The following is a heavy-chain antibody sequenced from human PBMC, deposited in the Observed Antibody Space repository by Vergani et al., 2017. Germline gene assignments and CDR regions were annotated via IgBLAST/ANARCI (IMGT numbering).Heavy chain of an antibody. CDR2: ISNDGSKK. D-gene: IGHD3-16*01. CDR3: ARRGAFKDPSYYYGMDV. J-gene: IGHJ6*02. CDR1: GFSFSSHT. Sequence: QVQLAESGGGRVQPGRSLRLSCAASGFSFSSHTIHWVRQAPGKGLEWVAVISNDGSKKYYADSVKGRFTISRDNSKNTLDLQMNSLRTQDTAVYYCARRGAFKDPSYYYGMDVWGQGTTVTVSS. V-gene: IGHV3-30*03.